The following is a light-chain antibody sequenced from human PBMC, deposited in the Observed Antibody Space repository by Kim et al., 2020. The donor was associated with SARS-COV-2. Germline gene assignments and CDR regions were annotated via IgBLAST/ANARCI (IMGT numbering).Light chain of an antibody. CDR3: CSYAGSYTFYV. CDR1: SSGVGGYNH. Sequence: QSVTITCTGTSSGVGGYNHVSWYQQHPGKAPKLMIYDVTKRPSGVPDRFSGSKSGNTASLTISGLQAEDEADYYCCSYAGSYTFYVFGTGTKVTVL. J-gene: IGLJ1*01. V-gene: IGLV2-11*03. CDR2: DVT.